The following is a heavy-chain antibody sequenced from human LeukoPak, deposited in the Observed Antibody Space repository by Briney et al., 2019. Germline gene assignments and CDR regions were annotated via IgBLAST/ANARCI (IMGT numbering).Heavy chain of an antibody. CDR1: GGSISSSNW. Sequence: PSETLSLTCAVSGGSISSSNWWSWVRQPPGKGLEWIGEIYHSGSTNYNPSLKSRVTISVDKSKNQFSLKLSSVTAADTAVYYCARGYDYGDHVPSRWFDPWGQGTLVTVSS. CDR2: IYHSGST. J-gene: IGHJ5*02. CDR3: ARGYDYGDHVPSRWFDP. V-gene: IGHV4-4*02. D-gene: IGHD4-17*01.